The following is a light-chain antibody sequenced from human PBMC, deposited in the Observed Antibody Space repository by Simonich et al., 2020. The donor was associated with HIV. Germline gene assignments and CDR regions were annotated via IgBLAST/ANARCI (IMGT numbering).Light chain of an antibody. J-gene: IGKJ1*01. CDR1: QSVLHSSNNKND. V-gene: IGKV4-1*01. Sequence: DIVMTQSPDSLSVSLGERATINCKSSQSVLHSSNNKNDLAWSQQKPGQPPKLLIYWASTRESGVPDRFSGSGSGTDFTLTISSLQAEDVAVYYCQQYYSTPRTFGQGTKVEIK. CDR2: WAS. CDR3: QQYYSTPRT.